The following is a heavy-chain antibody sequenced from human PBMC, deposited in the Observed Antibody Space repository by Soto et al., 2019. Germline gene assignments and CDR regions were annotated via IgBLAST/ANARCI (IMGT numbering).Heavy chain of an antibody. V-gene: IGHV3-30-3*01. Sequence: GGSLRLSCAASGFTFSSYAMSWVRQAPGKGLEWVAVISYDGSNKYYADSVKGRFTISRDNSKNTLYLQMNSLRAEDTAVYYSARDRGGNWNYFDYWGQGTLVTVSS. CDR2: ISYDGSNK. J-gene: IGHJ4*02. CDR1: GFTFSSYA. D-gene: IGHD1-20*01. CDR3: ARDRGGNWNYFDY.